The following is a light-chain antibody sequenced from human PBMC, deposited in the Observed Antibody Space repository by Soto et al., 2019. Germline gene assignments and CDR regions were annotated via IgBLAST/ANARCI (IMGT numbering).Light chain of an antibody. CDR1: SSDIGYYNY. J-gene: IGLJ3*02. CDR2: DVS. V-gene: IGLV2-14*03. Sequence: QSALTQPASVSGSPGQSITISCTGTSSDIGYYNYVSWYQQHPGKAPKLMIYDVSYRPSGVSNRFSGSKSGNTASLTISGLQAEDEADYYCSSFTTSTTWLFGGGTKVTVL. CDR3: SSFTTSTTWL.